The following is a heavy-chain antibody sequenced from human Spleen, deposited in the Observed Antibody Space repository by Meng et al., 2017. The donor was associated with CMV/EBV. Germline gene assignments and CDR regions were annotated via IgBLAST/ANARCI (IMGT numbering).Heavy chain of an antibody. CDR1: GGSISSGSYY. V-gene: IGHV4-61*02. CDR3: ASAGYSYGFRSHYFDY. CDR2: IYTSGST. Sequence: QGQLQAPVPGRVKPSKPLPLTCTVSGGSISSGSYYWSWIRQPAGKGLEWIGRIYTSGSTNYNPSLKSRVTISVDTSKNQFSLKLSSVTAADTAVYYCASAGYSYGFRSHYFDYWGQGTLVTVSS. J-gene: IGHJ4*02. D-gene: IGHD5-18*01.